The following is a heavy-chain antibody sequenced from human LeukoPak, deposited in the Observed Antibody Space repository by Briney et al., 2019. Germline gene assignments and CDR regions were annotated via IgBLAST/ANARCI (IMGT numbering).Heavy chain of an antibody. V-gene: IGHV1-2*02. CDR2: INPNSGGT. Sequence: ASVKVSCKASGYTFTAYYMHWVRLAPGQGPEWVGWINPNSGGTNYAQKFQGRVTMTRDTSISTAYMELSRLRSDDTAVYYCARAIVVVPAAIHDAFDIWGQGTMVTVSS. D-gene: IGHD2-2*01. CDR1: GYTFTAYY. J-gene: IGHJ3*02. CDR3: ARAIVVVPAAIHDAFDI.